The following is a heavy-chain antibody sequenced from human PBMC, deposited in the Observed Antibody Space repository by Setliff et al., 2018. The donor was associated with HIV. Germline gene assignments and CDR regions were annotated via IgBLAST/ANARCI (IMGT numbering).Heavy chain of an antibody. CDR3: ARGKNIVVVPAAPNWFDP. V-gene: IGHV1-8*02. Sequence: ASVKVSCKASGYTFTSYDINWVRQATGQGLEWMEWMNPNSGNTGYAQKFQGRVTMTRNTSINTAYMELSSLRSQDTTVYYCARGKNIVVVPAAPNWFDPWGQGTLVTVSS. J-gene: IGHJ5*02. D-gene: IGHD2-2*01. CDR2: MNPNSGNT. CDR1: GYTFTSYD.